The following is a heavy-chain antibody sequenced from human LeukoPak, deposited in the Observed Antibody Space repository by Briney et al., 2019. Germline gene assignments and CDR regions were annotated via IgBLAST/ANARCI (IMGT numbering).Heavy chain of an antibody. D-gene: IGHD2-15*01. CDR3: ARALYCSGGSCYPHYYYYYGMDV. J-gene: IGHJ6*02. CDR2: ISAYNGNT. CDR1: GYTFTSYG. Sequence: ASVKVSCKASGYTFTSYGISWVRQAPGQGLEWMGWISAYNGNTNYAQKLQGRVTMTTDTSTSTAYMELRSLRSDDTAVYYCARALYCSGGSCYPHYYYYYGMDVWGQGTTVTVSS. V-gene: IGHV1-18*01.